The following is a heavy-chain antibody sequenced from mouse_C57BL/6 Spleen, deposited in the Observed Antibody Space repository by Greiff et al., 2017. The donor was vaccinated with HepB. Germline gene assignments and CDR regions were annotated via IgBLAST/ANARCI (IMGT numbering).Heavy chain of an antibody. CDR3: ARQGEAMDY. J-gene: IGHJ4*01. CDR2: INPYNGGT. CDR1: GYTFTDYY. Sequence: EVQLQQSGPVLVKPGASVKMSCKASGYTFTDYYMNWVKQSHGKSLEWIGVINPYNGGTSYNQKFKGKATLTVDKSSSTAYMELNSLTSEDSAVDYCARQGEAMDYWGQGTSVTVSS. V-gene: IGHV1-19*01.